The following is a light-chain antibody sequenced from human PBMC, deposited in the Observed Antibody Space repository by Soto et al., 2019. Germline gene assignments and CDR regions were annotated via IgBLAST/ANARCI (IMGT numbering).Light chain of an antibody. V-gene: IGKV3-20*01. CDR2: GAS. CDR3: QQYGRT. Sequence: EKVMTQSPAILSVSPGERATLSCRASQSISRSLAWYQQKPGQAPRLLIYGASTRATGIPDRFSGSGSGTDFTLTITRLEPEDFAVYYCQQYGRTFGQGTKVDIK. CDR1: QSISRS. J-gene: IGKJ2*01.